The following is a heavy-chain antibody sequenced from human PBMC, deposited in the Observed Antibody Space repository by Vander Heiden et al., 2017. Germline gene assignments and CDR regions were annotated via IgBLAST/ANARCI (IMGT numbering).Heavy chain of an antibody. CDR1: GVPFRSHG. CDR3: ARDSRVYEGWFFYAFDI. CDR2: ICCDRSNK. Sequence: AQLVECGRGAAEPGRSLSLSCAAFGVPFRSHGMHWVRQAPGKGLEWVAVICCDRSNKYYADSVKGRFTISRDNSKNSLYLQMNSLRAEDTAVYYCARDSRVYEGWFFYAFDIWGQGTMVTVSS. D-gene: IGHD3-3*01. V-gene: IGHV3-33*01. J-gene: IGHJ3*02.